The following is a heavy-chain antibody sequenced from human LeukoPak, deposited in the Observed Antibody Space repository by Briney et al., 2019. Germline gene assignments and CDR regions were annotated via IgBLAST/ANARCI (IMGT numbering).Heavy chain of an antibody. Sequence: GGSLRLSCAASGFSFSNYGFHWVRQAPGKGLERVGVIWHDGSKKYYGDSVKGRFTISRDNSKNTLFLQMSSLRVEDTAVYYCARQTATYDLDYWGQGTLVTVSS. CDR1: GFSFSNYG. V-gene: IGHV3-33*01. CDR3: ARQTATYDLDY. CDR2: IWHDGSKK. D-gene: IGHD3-3*01. J-gene: IGHJ4*02.